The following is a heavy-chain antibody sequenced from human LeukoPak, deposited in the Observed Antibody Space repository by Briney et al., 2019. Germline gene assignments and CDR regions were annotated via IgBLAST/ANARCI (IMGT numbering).Heavy chain of an antibody. V-gene: IGHV3-9*01. CDR3: AKDVPGLYYMDV. D-gene: IGHD3/OR15-3a*01. Sequence: GGSLRLSCAASGFTFDDYAMHWVRQAPGKGLEWVSGISWNSNNIGYADSVKGRFTISRDNAKNSLYMQLNSLRAEDTALYYCAKDVPGLYYMDVWGKGTTVTVSS. J-gene: IGHJ6*03. CDR1: GFTFDDYA. CDR2: ISWNSNNI.